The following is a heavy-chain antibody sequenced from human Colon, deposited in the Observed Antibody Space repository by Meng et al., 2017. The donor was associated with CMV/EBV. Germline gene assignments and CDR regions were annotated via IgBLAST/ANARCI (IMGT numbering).Heavy chain of an antibody. CDR1: GFTFSNFE. CDR2: ITGSSNYI. V-gene: IGHV3-21*01. Sequence: GESLKISCAASGFTFSNFEMNWVRQAPGKGLEWVSSITGSSNYIYYADSVKGRFTVSRDNAKNSLFLQMNSLTAEDTALYYCAKVVAVAGTNSYYGMDVWGQGTTVTVSS. J-gene: IGHJ6*02. CDR3: AKVVAVAGTNSYYGMDV. D-gene: IGHD6-19*01.